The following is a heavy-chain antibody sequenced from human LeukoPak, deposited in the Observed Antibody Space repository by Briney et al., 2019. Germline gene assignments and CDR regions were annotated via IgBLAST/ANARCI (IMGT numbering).Heavy chain of an antibody. CDR3: ATESNYYLDD. CDR1: GGNFRNYA. CDR2: IIPMFDTQ. Sequence: SVKVSCKASGGNFRNYAVSWVRQAHRQGLEWMGRIIPMFDTQNHAQKFQGRVTIFADKSTGTVYMDLNSLTSDDTAVYYCATESNYYLDDWGQGTLVTVSS. J-gene: IGHJ4*02. V-gene: IGHV1-69*06. D-gene: IGHD3-10*01.